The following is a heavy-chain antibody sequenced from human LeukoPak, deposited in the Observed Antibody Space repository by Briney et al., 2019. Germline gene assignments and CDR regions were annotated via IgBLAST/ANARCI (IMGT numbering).Heavy chain of an antibody. J-gene: IGHJ4*02. D-gene: IGHD3-10*01. CDR1: GGSISSGDYY. Sequence: SETLSLTCTVSGGSISSGDYYWSWIRQPPGKGLEWIGYIYYSGSTYYNPSLKSRVTISVDTSKNQFSLKLSSVTAADTAVYYCARVHYYGWGSYYRGGWYFDYWGQGTLVTVSS. V-gene: IGHV4-30-4*01. CDR3: ARVHYYGWGSYYRGGWYFDY. CDR2: IYYSGST.